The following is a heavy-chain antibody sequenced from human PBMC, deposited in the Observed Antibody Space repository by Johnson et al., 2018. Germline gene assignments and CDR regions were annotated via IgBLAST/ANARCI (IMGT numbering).Heavy chain of an antibody. CDR2: ISASGSST. CDR1: GFTFSRHA. Sequence: VQLVESGGGLVRPGGPLRLSCAASGFTFSRHAMSWVRQAPGKGLEWVATISASGSSTYYADSVKGRFPIPRDNSKNTLYLQMNSLRGEDTALYYCARVQNYGGTASYMDVWGKGTTVTVSS. D-gene: IGHD4/OR15-4a*01. CDR3: ARVQNYGGTASYMDV. V-gene: IGHV3-23*04. J-gene: IGHJ6*03.